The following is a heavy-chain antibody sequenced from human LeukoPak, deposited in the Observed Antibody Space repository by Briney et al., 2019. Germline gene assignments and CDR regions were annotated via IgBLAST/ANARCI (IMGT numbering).Heavy chain of an antibody. D-gene: IGHD5-12*01. J-gene: IGHJ5*02. V-gene: IGHV4-59*01. CDR2: FYYSGST. CDR1: GGPISSYY. CDR3: ARGVGMVATGWFDP. Sequence: SETLSLTCTVSGGPISSYYWSWIRQPPGKGLEWIGFFYYSGSTNYNPSLKSRVTISVDTSKNQFSLKLSSVTAADTAVYYCARGVGMVATGWFDPWGQGTLVTVSS.